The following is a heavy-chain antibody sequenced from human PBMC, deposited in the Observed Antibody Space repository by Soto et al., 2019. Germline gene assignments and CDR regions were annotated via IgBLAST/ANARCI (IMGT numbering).Heavy chain of an antibody. CDR3: AGFRVRGQWLVQNYYYGMDV. J-gene: IGHJ6*02. V-gene: IGHV4-31*03. CDR2: IYYSGST. CDR1: GGSISSGGYY. D-gene: IGHD6-19*01. Sequence: SETLSLTCTVSGGSISSGGYYWSWIRQHPGKGLEWIGYIYYSGSTYYNPSLKSRVTISVDTSKNQFSLKLSSVTAADTAVYYCAGFRVRGQWLVQNYYYGMDVWGQGTTVTVS.